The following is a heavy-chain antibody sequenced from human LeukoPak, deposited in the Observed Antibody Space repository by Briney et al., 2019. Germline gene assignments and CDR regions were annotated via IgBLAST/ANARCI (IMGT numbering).Heavy chain of an antibody. V-gene: IGHV4-34*01. CDR1: GGSFNGYY. Sequence: SETLSLTCAVYGGSFNGYYWSWIRQPPGKGLEWIGEINHSGSTNYNPSLKSRVTISVDTSKNQFSLKLSSVTAADTAVYYCASGVATNYFDYWGQGTLVTVSS. J-gene: IGHJ4*02. D-gene: IGHD5-12*01. CDR2: INHSGST. CDR3: ASGVATNYFDY.